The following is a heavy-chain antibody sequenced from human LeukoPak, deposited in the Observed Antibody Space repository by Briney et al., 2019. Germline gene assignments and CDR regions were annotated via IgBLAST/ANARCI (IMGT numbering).Heavy chain of an antibody. Sequence: GGSLRLSCAASGFTFSSYGMHWVRQAPGKGLEWVSYISSSGTTISYAQSVKGRFTITRDNAQNSLTLHMNTLRADDTAVYYCAKDGGTHFDHWGQGTLVTVSS. CDR3: AKDGGTHFDH. D-gene: IGHD1-26*01. CDR1: GFTFSSYG. CDR2: ISSSGTTI. V-gene: IGHV3-48*01. J-gene: IGHJ4*02.